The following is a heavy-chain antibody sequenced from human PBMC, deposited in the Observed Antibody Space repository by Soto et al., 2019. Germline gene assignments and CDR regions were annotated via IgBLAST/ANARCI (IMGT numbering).Heavy chain of an antibody. Sequence: SLTLPLTWTVSCGSISNLGYCWSCIRQHPGKGLEWIGYIYYSGSTYYNPSLKSRVTISVDTSKNQFSLKLSSVTAADTAVYYCARVALLRFLEWPYYYYYMDVWGKGTTVTVSS. CDR2: IYYSGST. J-gene: IGHJ6*03. D-gene: IGHD3-3*01. V-gene: IGHV4-31*02. CDR3: ARVALLRFLEWPYYYYYMDV. CDR1: CGSISNLGYC.